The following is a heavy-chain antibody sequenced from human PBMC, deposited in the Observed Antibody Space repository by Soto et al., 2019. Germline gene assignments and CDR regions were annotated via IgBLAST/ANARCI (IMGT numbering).Heavy chain of an antibody. CDR2: IYYSGST. D-gene: IGHD4-17*01. CDR1: GGSISSYY. Sequence: SETLSLTCTVSGGSISSYYWSWIRQPPGKGPEWIGYIYYSGSTNYNPSLKSRVTISVDTSKNQFSLKLSSVTAADTAVYYCARNVYGQTHYYYYYMDVWGKGTTVTVSS. V-gene: IGHV4-59*08. CDR3: ARNVYGQTHYYYYYMDV. J-gene: IGHJ6*03.